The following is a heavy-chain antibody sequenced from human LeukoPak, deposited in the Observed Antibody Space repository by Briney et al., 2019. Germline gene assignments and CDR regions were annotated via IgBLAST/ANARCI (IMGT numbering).Heavy chain of an antibody. CDR3: VRGQGYSYGYEWFDP. CDR2: IYYSGST. D-gene: IGHD5-18*01. CDR1: GGSISSYY. J-gene: IGHJ5*02. Sequence: PSETLSLTCTVSGGSISSYYWSWIRQPAGKGLEWSGYIYYSGSTNYNPSLKSRVTISVDTSKNQFSLKLSSVTAADTAVYYCVRGQGYSYGYEWFDPWGQGTLVTVSS. V-gene: IGHV4-59*01.